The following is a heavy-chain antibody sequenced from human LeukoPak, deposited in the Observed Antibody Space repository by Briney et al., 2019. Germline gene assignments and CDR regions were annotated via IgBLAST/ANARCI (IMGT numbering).Heavy chain of an antibody. Sequence: GESLKISCQASGYTFTNYWIGWVRQMPGKGLEWMGIIYPGDSDTNYNPSFQGQVTMSADRSLSTAYLQWSSLKASDTAMYYCARRELTPKRFFDFWGRGKRVTVSS. CDR2: IYPGDSDT. CDR1: GYTFTNYW. D-gene: IGHD4-23*01. CDR3: ARRELTPKRFFDF. J-gene: IGHJ4*02. V-gene: IGHV5-51*01.